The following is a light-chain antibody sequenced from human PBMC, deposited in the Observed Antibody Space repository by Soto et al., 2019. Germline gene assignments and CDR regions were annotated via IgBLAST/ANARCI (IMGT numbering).Light chain of an antibody. CDR2: ENN. CDR1: SGSIVSNY. V-gene: IGLV6-57*04. J-gene: IGLJ2*01. Sequence: LTQPHSVSESPEKTVTISCTRSSGSIVSNYVQWYQQRPGSAPTTLIFENNRRPSGVPDRFSGSIDSSSNSASLTISGLQTEDEADYYCQSYDGNSAIFGGGTKVTV. CDR3: QSYDGNSAI.